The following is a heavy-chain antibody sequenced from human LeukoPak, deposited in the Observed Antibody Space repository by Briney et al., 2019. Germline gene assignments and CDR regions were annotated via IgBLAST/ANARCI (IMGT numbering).Heavy chain of an antibody. J-gene: IGHJ6*02. CDR2: IYYSGST. D-gene: IGHD5-18*01. V-gene: IGHV4-30-4*01. CDR3: ARDTGYSYDYYYYGMDV. Sequence: SETLSLTCTVSGVSISSGDYYWSWIRQPPGKGLEWIGYIYYSGSTYYNPSLKSRVTISVDTSKNQFSLKLSSVTAADTAVHYCARDTGYSYDYYYYGMDVWGQGTTVTVSS. CDR1: GVSISSGDYY.